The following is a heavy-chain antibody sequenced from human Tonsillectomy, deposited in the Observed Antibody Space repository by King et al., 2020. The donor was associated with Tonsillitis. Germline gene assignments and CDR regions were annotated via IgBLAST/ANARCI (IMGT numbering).Heavy chain of an antibody. CDR1: GFTFSSYG. V-gene: IGHV3-33*08. CDR2: IWYDGSNK. CDR3: ARELSGSFDY. J-gene: IGHJ4*02. D-gene: IGHD1-26*01. Sequence: VQLVESGGGVVQPGRSLRLSCAGSGFTFSSYGMHWVRQAPGKGLEGVAVIWYDGSNKYYADSVKGRFTISRDNSKNTLYLQMNSLRAEDTAVYYCARELSGSFDYWGQGTLVTVSS.